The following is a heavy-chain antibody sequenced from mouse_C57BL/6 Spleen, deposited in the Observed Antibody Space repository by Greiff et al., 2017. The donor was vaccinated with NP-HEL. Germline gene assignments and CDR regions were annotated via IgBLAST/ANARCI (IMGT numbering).Heavy chain of an antibody. V-gene: IGHV3-6*01. CDR1: GYSITSGYY. CDR3: ARDRGWAMDY. Sequence: EVQLQESGPGLVKPSQSLSLTCSVTGYSITSGYYWNWIRQFPGNKLEWMGYISYDGSNNYNPSLKNRISITRDTSKNQFFLKLNSVTTEDTATYYCARDRGWAMDYWGQGTSVTVSS. CDR2: ISYDGSN. J-gene: IGHJ4*01.